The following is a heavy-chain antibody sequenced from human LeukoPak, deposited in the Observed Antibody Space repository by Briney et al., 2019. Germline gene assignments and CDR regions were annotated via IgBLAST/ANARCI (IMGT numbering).Heavy chain of an antibody. Sequence: PSETLSLTCAVSGYSISSGYYWGWTRQPPGKGLEWIGSIYHSGSTYYNPSLKSRVTISVDTSKNQFSLKLSSVTAADTAVYYCARDRYCSSTSCYGGGYWGQGTLVTVSS. D-gene: IGHD2-2*01. CDR1: GYSISSGYY. J-gene: IGHJ4*02. V-gene: IGHV4-38-2*02. CDR3: ARDRYCSSTSCYGGGY. CDR2: IYHSGST.